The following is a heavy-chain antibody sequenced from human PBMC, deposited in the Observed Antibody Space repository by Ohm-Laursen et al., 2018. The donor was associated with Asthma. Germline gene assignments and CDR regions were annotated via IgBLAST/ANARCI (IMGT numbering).Heavy chain of an antibody. CDR2: IIPIFGTA. CDR1: GGTFSSYA. D-gene: IGHD2-15*01. V-gene: IGHV1-69*13. CDR3: ARDLYCSGGSCYHLDYYYGMDV. Sequence: ASVKVSCKASGGTFSSYAISWVRQAPGQGLEWMGGIIPIFGTANYAQKFQGRVTITADESTSTAYMELSSLRSEDTAVYYCARDLYCSGGSCYHLDYYYGMDVWGQGTTVTVSS. J-gene: IGHJ6*02.